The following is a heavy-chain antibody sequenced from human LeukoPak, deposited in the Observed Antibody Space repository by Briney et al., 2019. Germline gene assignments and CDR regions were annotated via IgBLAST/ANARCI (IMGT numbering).Heavy chain of an antibody. V-gene: IGHV4-59*11. J-gene: IGHJ3*02. CDR2: ISYIGST. CDR1: GDSFSSHY. Sequence: WGTLSLTCAGSGDSFSSHYWTWIRQPPGKGLEWVGYISYIGSTNYNPSLKSRVTISTDTYKNQSSLKLRAVSGADTAVYYCARDLVRRSKGFDIWGQGTMVSVSS. D-gene: IGHD3-9*01. CDR3: ARDLVRRSKGFDI.